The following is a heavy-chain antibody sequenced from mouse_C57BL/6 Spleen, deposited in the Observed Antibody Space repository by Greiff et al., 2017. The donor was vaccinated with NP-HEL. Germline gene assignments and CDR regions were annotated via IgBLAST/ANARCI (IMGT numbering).Heavy chain of an antibody. Sequence: QVQLQQSGAELVKPGASVKLSCKASGYTFTEYPIHWVKQRSGQGLEWIGWFYPGSGSIKYNEKFKAKATLTADKSSSTGYMELSRLTSEDSAVYFCARQNTPYDNAYYYAMDYWGQGTSVTVSS. CDR1: GYTFTEYP. D-gene: IGHD2-4*01. CDR2: FYPGSGSI. V-gene: IGHV1-62-2*01. J-gene: IGHJ4*01. CDR3: ARQNTPYDNAYYYAMDY.